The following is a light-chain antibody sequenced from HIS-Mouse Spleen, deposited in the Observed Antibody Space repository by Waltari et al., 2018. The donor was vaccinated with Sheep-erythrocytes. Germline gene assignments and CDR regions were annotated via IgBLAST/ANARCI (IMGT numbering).Light chain of an antibody. Sequence: DIQMTQSPSSLSASVGDRVTITYQAGQEISNYLNWYQQKPGKAPKLLIYDASNLETGVPSRFIGSGSGTDFTITISSLQPEDIATYYCQQYDNLFTFGPGTKVDIK. J-gene: IGKJ3*01. CDR2: DAS. CDR1: QEISNY. CDR3: QQYDNLFT. V-gene: IGKV1-33*01.